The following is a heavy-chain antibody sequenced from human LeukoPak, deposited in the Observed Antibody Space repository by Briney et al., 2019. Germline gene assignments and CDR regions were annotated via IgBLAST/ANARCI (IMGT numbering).Heavy chain of an antibody. Sequence: SETLSLTCTVSRGSISSGSYYWSWIRQPAGKGLEWIGRIYSNGTTSYNPSLKSRVTISVDTSKNHFSLKVSSVTAADTAVCYCARGRGRDVSFYYGMDVWGQGTTVTVSS. CDR1: RGSISSGSYY. D-gene: IGHD3-10*01. J-gene: IGHJ6*02. CDR3: ARGRGRDVSFYYGMDV. CDR2: IYSNGTT. V-gene: IGHV4-61*02.